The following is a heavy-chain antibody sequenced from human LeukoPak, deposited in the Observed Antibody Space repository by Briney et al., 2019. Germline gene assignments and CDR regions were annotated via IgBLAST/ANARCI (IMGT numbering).Heavy chain of an antibody. J-gene: IGHJ4*02. V-gene: IGHV3-23*01. CDR2: ISGSGGST. CDR1: GFTFSSYA. CDR3: AKLIAAAGTFDY. Sequence: PGGSLRLSCAASGFTFSSYAMSWVRQAPGKGLEWVSAISGSGGSTYYADSVKGRFTISRDNSKNTLYLRMNSLRAEDTAVYYCAKLIAAAGTFDYWGQGTLVTVSS. D-gene: IGHD6-13*01.